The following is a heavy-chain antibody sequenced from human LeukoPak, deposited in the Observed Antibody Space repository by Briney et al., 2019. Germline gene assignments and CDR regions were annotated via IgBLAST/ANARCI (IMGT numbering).Heavy chain of an antibody. D-gene: IGHD3-22*01. CDR3: ARDYYGP. CDR2: IYSRGST. V-gene: IGHV3-66*03. Sequence: GGSLRLSCAASGFTVSNNYMRWVRQAPGKGLEWVSSIYSRGSTSYVDSVKGRFTISRDNSKNTLFLQMNSLRVEDTAVYYCARDYYGPWGQGTQVTVSS. CDR1: GFTVSNNY. J-gene: IGHJ5*02.